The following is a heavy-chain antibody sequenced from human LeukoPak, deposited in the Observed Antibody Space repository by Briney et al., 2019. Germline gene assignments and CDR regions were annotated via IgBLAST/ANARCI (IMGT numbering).Heavy chain of an antibody. V-gene: IGHV4-59*01. Sequence: SETLSLTCTVSGGSISSYYWSWIRQPPGKGLEWIGYIYYSGSTNYNPSLKSRVTISIDTSKNQFSLKLSSVPAADTAVNSCERDLGFKRYFDSWSQGTLVTVS. J-gene: IGHJ4*02. CDR3: ERDLGFKRYFDS. CDR2: IYYSGST. D-gene: IGHD5-12*01. CDR1: GGSISSYY.